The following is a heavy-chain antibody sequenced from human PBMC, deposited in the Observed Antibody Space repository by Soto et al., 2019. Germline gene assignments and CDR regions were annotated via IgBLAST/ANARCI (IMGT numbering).Heavy chain of an antibody. CDR1: RDSVSSNSAA. D-gene: IGHD3-16*02. V-gene: IGHV6-1*01. J-gene: IGHJ4*02. Sequence: SQTLSLTCAISRDSVSSNSAAWNWIRQSPSRGLEWLGRTYYRSKWYNDYAVSVKSRITINPDTSKNQFSLQLNSVTPEDTAVYYCAKSPYDYVWGSYRYTGGYFDYWGQGTLVTVSS. CDR2: TYYRSKWYN. CDR3: AKSPYDYVWGSYRYTGGYFDY.